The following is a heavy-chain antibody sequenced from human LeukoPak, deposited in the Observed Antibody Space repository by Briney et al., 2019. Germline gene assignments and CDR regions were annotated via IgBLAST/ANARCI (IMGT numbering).Heavy chain of an antibody. V-gene: IGHV4-59*01. D-gene: IGHD3-22*01. CDR2: ICYSGST. Sequence: SETLSLTCTVSGGSISSYYWSWIRQPPGKGLEWIGYICYSGSTNYNPSLKSRVTISVDTSKNQFSLKLSSVTAADTAVYYCARDAFDSSGYYYFDYWGQGTLVTVSS. CDR1: GGSISSYY. CDR3: ARDAFDSSGYYYFDY. J-gene: IGHJ4*02.